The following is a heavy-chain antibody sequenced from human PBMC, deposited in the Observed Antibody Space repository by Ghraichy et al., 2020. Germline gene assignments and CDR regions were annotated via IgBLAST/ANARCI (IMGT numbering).Heavy chain of an antibody. D-gene: IGHD3-3*01. CDR2: INYSGST. Sequence: SETLSLTCTVSGGSISSYYWSWIRQPPGKGLEWIGYINYSGSTNYNPSLKSRVPISVDTSKNQFSLKLSSVTAADTAVYYCATLSSNYDFWSGYYHNWFDPWGQGTLVTVSS. V-gene: IGHV4-59*01. CDR1: GGSISSYY. CDR3: ATLSSNYDFWSGYYHNWFDP. J-gene: IGHJ5*02.